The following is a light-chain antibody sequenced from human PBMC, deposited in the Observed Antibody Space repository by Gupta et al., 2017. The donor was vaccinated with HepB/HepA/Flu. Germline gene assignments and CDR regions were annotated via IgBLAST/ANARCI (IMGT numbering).Light chain of an antibody. Sequence: DIVMTQSPDSLAVSLGERAAINYKSSQSILYSSNNKNYLAWYQQKPGQPPKLLIYWASTRESGVPDRFSGSGSGTDFTLTISSLQAADVAVYYCQQYYSTPQTFGQGTKVEIK. CDR2: WAS. CDR1: QSILYSSNNKNY. CDR3: QQYYSTPQT. V-gene: IGKV4-1*01. J-gene: IGKJ1*01.